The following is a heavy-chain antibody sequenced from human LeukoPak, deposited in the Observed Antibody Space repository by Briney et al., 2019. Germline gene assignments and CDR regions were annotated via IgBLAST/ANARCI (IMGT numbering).Heavy chain of an antibody. CDR2: IYYSGST. D-gene: IGHD2-21*02. CDR3: ARDVLAYCGADCYSGYFDY. CDR1: GGSISSSIYY. V-gene: IGHV4-39*07. J-gene: IGHJ4*02. Sequence: PSETLSLTCSVSGGSISSSIYYWGWIRQPPGKGLEWIGSIYYSGSTKYNPSLKSRVTISVDTSKNQISLRLSSVTAADTAVYYCARDVLAYCGADCYSGYFDYWGQGTLVTVSS.